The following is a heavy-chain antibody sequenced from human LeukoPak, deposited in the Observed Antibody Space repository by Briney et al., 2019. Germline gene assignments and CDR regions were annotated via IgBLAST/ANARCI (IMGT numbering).Heavy chain of an antibody. D-gene: IGHD2-2*02. CDR2: IGANSDDV. CDR3: VRIPNTAGFPNWFDP. CDR1: GFTFSTHT. V-gene: IGHV3-21*01. Sequence: NPGGSLRLSCAGSGFTFSTHTMNWVRQAPGRGLEWASSIGANSDDVYYADSVKGRFTISRDNAKNSLYLQMNSLRTEDTAVYYCVRIPNTAGFPNWFDPWGQGTLVTVSS. J-gene: IGHJ5*02.